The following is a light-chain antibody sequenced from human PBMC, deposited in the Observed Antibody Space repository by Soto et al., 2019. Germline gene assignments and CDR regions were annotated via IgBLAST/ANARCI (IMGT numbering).Light chain of an antibody. V-gene: IGLV2-11*01. Sequence: QSALTQPRSVSGSPGQSVTISCTGTSSDVGDYSYVSWYQQHPGKAPKLVIYDVSKWPSGVPDRFSGSKSGNTASLTISGLQAEDEADYYCCSYAARGNFVFGIGTKLTVL. CDR1: SSDVGDYSY. J-gene: IGLJ1*01. CDR2: DVS. CDR3: CSYAARGNFV.